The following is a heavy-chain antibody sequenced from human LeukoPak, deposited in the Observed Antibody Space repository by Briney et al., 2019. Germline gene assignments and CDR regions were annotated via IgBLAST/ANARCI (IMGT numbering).Heavy chain of an antibody. J-gene: IGHJ4*02. CDR2: IYYSGST. V-gene: IGHV4-59*01. CDR1: GGSISSYY. Sequence: SETPSLTCTVSGGSISSYYWSWIRQPPGKGLEWIGYIYYSGSTNDNPSLKSRVTISVDTSKNKFSLKLSSVTAADTAVYYCAREGLLHYFDYWGQGTLVTVSS. CDR3: AREGLLHYFDY.